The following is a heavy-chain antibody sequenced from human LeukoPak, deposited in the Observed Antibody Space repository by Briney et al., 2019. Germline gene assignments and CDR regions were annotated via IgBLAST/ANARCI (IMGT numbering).Heavy chain of an antibody. CDR3: ARDWYYAFDF. CDR2: IRSKRDGGTT. V-gene: IGHV3-15*07. D-gene: IGHD2-21*02. J-gene: IGHJ3*01. Sequence: GGSLRLSCLASGFTFSNTWMNWVRQAPGKGLEWVARIRSKRDGGTTDYAAPVKGRFTISRDDSKNTMYLQMNSLNAEDTAVYYCARDWYYAFDFWGQGTMVTVS. CDR1: GFTFSNTW.